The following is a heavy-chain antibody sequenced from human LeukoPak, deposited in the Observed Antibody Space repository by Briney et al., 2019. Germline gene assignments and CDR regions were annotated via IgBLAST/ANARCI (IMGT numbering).Heavy chain of an antibody. CDR2: ISAYNGNT. Sequence: AASVKVSCKASGYTFTSYGISWVRQAPGQGLEWMGWISAYNGNTNYAQKFQGRVTMTEDTSTDTAYMELSSLRSEDTAVYYCATWDISGAYRAFHIWGQGTVVTVSS. D-gene: IGHD1-26*01. V-gene: IGHV1-18*01. CDR3: ATWDISGAYRAFHI. CDR1: GYTFTSYG. J-gene: IGHJ3*02.